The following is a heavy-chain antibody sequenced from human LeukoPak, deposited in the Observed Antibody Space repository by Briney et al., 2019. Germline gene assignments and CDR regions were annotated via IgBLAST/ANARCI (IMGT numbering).Heavy chain of an antibody. CDR2: INPKSGRT. CDR1: GYTFTNYD. Sequence: GASVKVSCKTSGYTFTNYDINWVRQATGQGLEWMGWINPKSGRTGYAQKFQGRVTFTRNTSISTAYMELSSLRSEDTAVYYCARGLSKQQLGAPFDYWGQGTLVTVSS. D-gene: IGHD6-13*01. CDR3: ARGLSKQQLGAPFDY. J-gene: IGHJ4*02. V-gene: IGHV1-8*03.